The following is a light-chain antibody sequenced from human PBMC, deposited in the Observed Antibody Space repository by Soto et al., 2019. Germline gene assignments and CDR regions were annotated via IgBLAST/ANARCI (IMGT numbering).Light chain of an antibody. V-gene: IGKV1-27*01. CDR2: TAS. CDR1: QGISNF. J-gene: IGKJ1*01. Sequence: DIQMTQSPSSLSASVGDRVTITCRASQGISNFLAWYQQKPGKVPKLLIYTASTLQSGVPSRFSGSGSGTDFTLTISSLQPEDVAIYYCQKYNSAPWTFGQGTKVEIK. CDR3: QKYNSAPWT.